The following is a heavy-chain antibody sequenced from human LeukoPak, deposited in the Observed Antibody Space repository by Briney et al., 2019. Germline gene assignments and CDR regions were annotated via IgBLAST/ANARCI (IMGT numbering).Heavy chain of an antibody. CDR2: INHSGST. CDR1: GGSFSGYY. D-gene: IGHD2-2*01. V-gene: IGHV4-34*01. Sequence: PSETLSLTCAVYGGSFSGYYWSWIRQPPGKGLEWIGEINHSGSTNYNPSLKSRVTISVDTSKNQFSLKLSSVTAADTAVYYCARLRIVVVPAAIPRRGFDPWGQGTLVTVSS. CDR3: ARLRIVVVPAAIPRRGFDP. J-gene: IGHJ5*02.